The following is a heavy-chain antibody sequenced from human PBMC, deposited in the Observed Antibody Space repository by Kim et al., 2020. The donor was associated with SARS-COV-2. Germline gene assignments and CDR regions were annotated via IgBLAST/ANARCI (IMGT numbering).Heavy chain of an antibody. V-gene: IGHV1-24*01. CDR3: ASITGTTGFLGGGHYGMDV. Sequence: ASVKVSCKVSGYTLTELSMHWVRQAPGKGLEWMGGFDPEDGETIYAQKFQGRVTMTEDTSTDTAYMELSSLRSEDTAVYYCASITGTTGFLGGGHYGMDVWGQGTTVTVSS. J-gene: IGHJ6*02. D-gene: IGHD1-7*01. CDR2: FDPEDGET. CDR1: GYTLTELS.